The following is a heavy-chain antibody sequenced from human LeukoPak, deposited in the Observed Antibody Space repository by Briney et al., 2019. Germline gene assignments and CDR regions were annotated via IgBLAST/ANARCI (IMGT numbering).Heavy chain of an antibody. CDR1: GGTFSSYA. Sequence: PSVKVSCKASGGTFSSYAISWVRQGPGQGLEWMGGIIPIFGTANNAQKFHGRVTITADESTSTAYMELSSLRSEDTAVYYCARAGVAARLTPFDYWGQGTLVTVSS. V-gene: IGHV1-69*13. CDR3: ARAGVAARLTPFDY. J-gene: IGHJ4*02. D-gene: IGHD6-6*01. CDR2: IIPIFGTA.